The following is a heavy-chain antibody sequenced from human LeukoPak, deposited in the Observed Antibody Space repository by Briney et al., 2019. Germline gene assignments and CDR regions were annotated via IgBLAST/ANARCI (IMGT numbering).Heavy chain of an antibody. J-gene: IGHJ4*02. D-gene: IGHD3-3*01. CDR2: VIPILGIG. CDR1: GGTFNNSA. CDR3: ARGKGLVGYFDF. V-gene: IGHV1-69*04. Sequence: ASVKVSCKASGGTFNNSAVSWVRQAPGQGLEWMGRVIPILGIGEYAQKFQGRVTITADTATSTAYMELSSLRSDDTAVYYCARGKGLVGYFDFWGQGTLVTISS.